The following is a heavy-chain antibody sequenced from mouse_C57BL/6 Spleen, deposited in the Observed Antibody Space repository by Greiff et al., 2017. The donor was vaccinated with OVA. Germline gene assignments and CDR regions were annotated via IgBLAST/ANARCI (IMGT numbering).Heavy chain of an antibody. Sequence: QVQLKESGAELVKPGASVKISCKASGYAFSSYWMNWVKQRPGKGLEWIGQIYPGDGDTNYNGKFKGKATLTADKSSSTAYMQLSSLTSEDSAVYFCARDLITTVVATDYAMDYWGQGTSVTVSS. CDR1: GYAFSSYW. D-gene: IGHD1-1*01. V-gene: IGHV1-80*01. CDR3: ARDLITTVVATDYAMDY. J-gene: IGHJ4*01. CDR2: IYPGDGDT.